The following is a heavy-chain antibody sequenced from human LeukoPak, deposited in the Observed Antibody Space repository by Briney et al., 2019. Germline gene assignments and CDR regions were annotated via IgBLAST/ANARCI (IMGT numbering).Heavy chain of an antibody. CDR1: GGSISSGGYY. CDR3: ARDHHYYGSSHDAFDI. D-gene: IGHD3-22*01. J-gene: IGHJ3*02. V-gene: IGHV4-31*03. Sequence: PSETLSLTCTVSGGSISSGGYYWSWIRQHPGKGLEWIGYIYYSGSTYYNPSLKSRVTISVDTSKNQFTLKLSSVTAADTAVYYRARDHHYYGSSHDAFDIWGQGTMVTVSS. CDR2: IYYSGST.